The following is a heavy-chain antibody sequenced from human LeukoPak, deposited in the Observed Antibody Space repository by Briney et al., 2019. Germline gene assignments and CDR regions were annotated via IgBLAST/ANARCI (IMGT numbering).Heavy chain of an antibody. CDR1: GFTFSSYA. CDR2: ISYDGSNK. J-gene: IGHJ4*02. Sequence: PGGSLRLSCAASGFTFSSYAMHWVRQAPGKGLEGVAVISYDGSNKYYADSVKGRFTISRDNSKNTLYLQMNSLRAEDTAVYYCARPTTYDSSEIDYWGQGTLVTVSS. V-gene: IGHV3-30-3*01. CDR3: ARPTTYDSSEIDY. D-gene: IGHD3-22*01.